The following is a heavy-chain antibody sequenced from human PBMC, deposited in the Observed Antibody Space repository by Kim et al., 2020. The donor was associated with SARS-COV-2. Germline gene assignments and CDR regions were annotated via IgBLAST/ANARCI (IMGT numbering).Heavy chain of an antibody. D-gene: IGHD2-21*01. V-gene: IGHV1-2*04. CDR3: ARAMGDTFFD. CDR2: VNAANGQT. Sequence: ASVKVSCKASGYTFKTYSIHWLRQAPGQTPEWMGWVNAANGQTKYAQKFQGWITMSRDTSANTAYMELRSLTSDDTAVYYCARAMGDTFFD. J-gene: IGHJ5*01. CDR1: GYTFKTYS.